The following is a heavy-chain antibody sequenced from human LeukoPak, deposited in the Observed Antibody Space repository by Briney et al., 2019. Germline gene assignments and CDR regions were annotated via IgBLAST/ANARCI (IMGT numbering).Heavy chain of an antibody. D-gene: IGHD1-26*01. CDR2: IYHSGST. Sequence: SETLSLTCAVSGGSTSSSNWWSWVRQPPGKGLEWIGEIYHSGSTNYNPSLKSRVTISVDKSKNQFSLKLSSVTAADTAIYYCARDSGRFYIDYWGQGTLVTVSS. CDR3: ARDSGRFYIDY. CDR1: GGSTSSSNW. V-gene: IGHV4-4*02. J-gene: IGHJ4*02.